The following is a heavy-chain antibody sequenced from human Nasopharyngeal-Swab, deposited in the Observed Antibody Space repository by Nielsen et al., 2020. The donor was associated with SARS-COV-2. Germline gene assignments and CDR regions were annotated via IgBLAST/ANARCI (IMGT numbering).Heavy chain of an antibody. CDR2: IYHSGST. V-gene: IGHV4-38-2*02. Sequence: GSLRLSCTVSGYSISSGYYWGWIRQPPGKGLEWIGSIYHSGSTYYNPSLKSRVTISVDTSKNQFSLKLSSVTAADTAVYYCARYYYDSSGYYYGFDYWGQGTLVTVSS. J-gene: IGHJ4*02. D-gene: IGHD3-22*01. CDR3: ARYYYDSSGYYYGFDY. CDR1: GYSISSGYY.